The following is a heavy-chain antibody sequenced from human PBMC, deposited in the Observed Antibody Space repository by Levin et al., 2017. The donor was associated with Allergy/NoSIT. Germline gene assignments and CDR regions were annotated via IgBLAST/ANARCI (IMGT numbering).Heavy chain of an antibody. CDR2: IVFDGNDQ. J-gene: IGHJ3*01. CDR1: GFQFSLYG. V-gene: IGHV3-30*18. CDR3: AKRGYCSGNTCQSHDAIDV. D-gene: IGHD2-15*01. Sequence: GSLRLSCAASGFQFSLYGMHWVRQAPGKGLEWVALIVFDGNDQYYADSVKGRFTISRDNSKKTLYLQMSSLRENDTAIYYCAKRGYCSGNTCQSHDAIDVWGQGTLVIVSS.